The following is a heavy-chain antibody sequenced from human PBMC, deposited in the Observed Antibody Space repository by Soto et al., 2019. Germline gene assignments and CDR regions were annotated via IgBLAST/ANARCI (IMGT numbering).Heavy chain of an antibody. D-gene: IGHD3-3*01. Sequence: QVQLVESGGGVVQPGRSLRLSCAASGFTFSSYGMHWVRQAPGKGLEWVAVIWYDGSNKYYADSVKGRFTISRDKSKNTLYLQMNSLRAEDTAVYYCARDSTPLTYYDFWSGYGMDVWGQGTTVTVSS. CDR1: GFTFSSYG. J-gene: IGHJ6*02. CDR3: ARDSTPLTYYDFWSGYGMDV. CDR2: IWYDGSNK. V-gene: IGHV3-33*01.